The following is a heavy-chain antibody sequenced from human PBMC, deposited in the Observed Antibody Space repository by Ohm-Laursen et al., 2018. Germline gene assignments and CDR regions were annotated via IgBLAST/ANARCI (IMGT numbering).Heavy chain of an antibody. Sequence: SLRLSCAASGFTFSSYAMSWVRQAPGKGLEWVSAITGSGDTTYYADSVKGRFTISRDNSKNTLYLQMNNLRAEDTAVYYCARDGGSYQDDVFDIWGQGTMVTVSS. CDR3: ARDGGSYQDDVFDI. D-gene: IGHD3-16*01. CDR1: GFTFSSYA. V-gene: IGHV3-23*01. CDR2: ITGSGDTT. J-gene: IGHJ3*02.